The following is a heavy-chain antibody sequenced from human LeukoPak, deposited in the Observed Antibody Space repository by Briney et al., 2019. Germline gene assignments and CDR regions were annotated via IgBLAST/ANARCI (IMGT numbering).Heavy chain of an antibody. CDR3: ETATHSGYDSFDY. V-gene: IGHV1-24*01. CDR1: GYTLTELS. Sequence: GASVKVSCKVSGYTLTELSIHWVRQAPGKGLEWVGGFDPEYGETIYAQKFLGRVIMTEDTSTDTAYMDLSSLISKDTAVYYCETATHSGYDSFDYWGQGTLITVSS. CDR2: FDPEYGET. D-gene: IGHD5-12*01. J-gene: IGHJ4*02.